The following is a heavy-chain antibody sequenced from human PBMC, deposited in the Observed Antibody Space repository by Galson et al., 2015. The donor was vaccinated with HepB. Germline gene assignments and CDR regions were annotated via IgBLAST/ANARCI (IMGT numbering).Heavy chain of an antibody. Sequence: QSGAEVKKPGESLKISCKGSGYSFTSYWIGWVRQMPGKGLEWMGIIYPGDSDTRYSPPFQGQVTISADKSISTAYLQWSSLKASDTAMYSCVTATVASVGSGSYFPKYFDYWGQGSLVPVS. J-gene: IGHJ4*02. D-gene: IGHD3-10*01. CDR1: GYSFTSYW. CDR2: IYPGDSDT. CDR3: VTATVASVGSGSYFPKYFDY. V-gene: IGHV5-51*03.